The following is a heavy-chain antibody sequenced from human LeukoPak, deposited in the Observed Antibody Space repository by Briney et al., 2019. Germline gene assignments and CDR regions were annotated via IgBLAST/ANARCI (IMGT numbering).Heavy chain of an antibody. CDR3: ARSDDSSGYHYEYFQH. D-gene: IGHD3-22*01. Sequence: GESLKISCKGSGYSFNTYWIGWVRQAPGQGLEWMGWINPNSGGTNYAQKFQGRVTMTRDTSISTAYMELSRLRSDDTAVYYCARSDDSSGYHYEYFQHWGQGTLVTVSS. J-gene: IGHJ1*01. CDR2: INPNSGGT. V-gene: IGHV1-2*02. CDR1: GYSFNTYW.